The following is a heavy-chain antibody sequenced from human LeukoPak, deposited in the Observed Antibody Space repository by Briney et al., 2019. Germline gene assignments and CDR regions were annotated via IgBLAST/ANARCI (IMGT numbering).Heavy chain of an antibody. Sequence: SETLSLTCSVSGGSISNGDYYWSWIRQHPEKGLEWIGYIYYSGSAYYNPSLKGRVTVPIDTTKNQFSLRLSSVTAADTAVYYCARADFRGGYFASFDYWGQGTLVTVSS. J-gene: IGHJ4*02. CDR1: GGSISNGDYY. D-gene: IGHD3-3*01. CDR3: ARADFRGGYFASFDY. V-gene: IGHV4-31*03. CDR2: IYYSGSA.